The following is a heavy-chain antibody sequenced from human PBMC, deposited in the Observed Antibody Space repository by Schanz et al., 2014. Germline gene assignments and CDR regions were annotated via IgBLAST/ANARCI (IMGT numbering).Heavy chain of an antibody. CDR3: ARDRGHGDLPGDI. CDR2: ISYSGST. J-gene: IGHJ3*02. CDR1: EFTFSSYK. D-gene: IGHD4-17*01. V-gene: IGHV4-59*06. Sequence: VQLVESGGGLVKPGGSLRLSCEASEFTFSSYKMNWVRQAPGKGLEWIGFISYSGSTYYNPSLKSRVTISVDTSKNQFSLNLSSATAADTAVYYCARDRGHGDLPGDIWGQGTMVTVSS.